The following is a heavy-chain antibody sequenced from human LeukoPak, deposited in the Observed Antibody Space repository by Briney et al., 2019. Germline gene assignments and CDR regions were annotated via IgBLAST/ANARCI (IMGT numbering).Heavy chain of an antibody. Sequence: ASVKVSCKASGYTFTIYDINWVRQAPGQGLEYMGWMNPKTGGTVYAQKFQGRVTMTRNTSISTAYMELSSLRSEDTAVYYCARKLYCSSTSCYTFDPWGQGTLVTVSS. CDR3: ARKLYCSSTSCYTFDP. V-gene: IGHV1-8*01. J-gene: IGHJ5*02. CDR2: MNPKTGGT. CDR1: GYTFTIYD. D-gene: IGHD2-2*02.